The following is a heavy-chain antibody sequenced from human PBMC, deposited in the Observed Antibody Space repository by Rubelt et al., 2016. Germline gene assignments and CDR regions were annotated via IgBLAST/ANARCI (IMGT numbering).Heavy chain of an antibody. Sequence: QLQLQESGPGLVKPSETLSLTCTVSGGSISSSSYYWGWIRQPPGKGLEWIGSIYYSGSTYYNPSLTSRFTISVAPSKTQFALKLSSVTAADTAVYYCASGRRIDYWGQGTLVTVSS. D-gene: IGHD6-25*01. CDR3: ASGRRIDY. CDR2: IYYSGST. V-gene: IGHV4-39*01. J-gene: IGHJ4*02. CDR1: GGSISSSSYY.